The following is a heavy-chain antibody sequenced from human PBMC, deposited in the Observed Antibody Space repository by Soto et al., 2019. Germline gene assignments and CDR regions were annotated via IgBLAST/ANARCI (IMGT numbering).Heavy chain of an antibody. D-gene: IGHD2-15*01. CDR2: INAGNGNT. J-gene: IGHJ4*02. CDR1: GYTFTSYA. Sequence: ASVKVSCKASGYTFTSYAMHWVRQAPGQRLEWMGWINAGNGNTKYSQKFRGRVTITRDTSASTAYMELSSLRSEDTAVYYCARETRSGYCSGGSCHYYFDYWGQGXLVTVYS. CDR3: ARETRSGYCSGGSCHYYFDY. V-gene: IGHV1-3*01.